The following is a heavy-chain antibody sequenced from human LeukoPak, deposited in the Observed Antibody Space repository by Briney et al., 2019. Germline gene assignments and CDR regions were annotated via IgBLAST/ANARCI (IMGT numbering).Heavy chain of an antibody. V-gene: IGHV3-21*01. J-gene: IGHJ4*02. CDR3: AREFIGSWYWDS. CDR1: GFTFSSYA. Sequence: GGSLRLSCAASGFTFSSYAMNWVRQAPGKGLEWVSSISSGGSYIYYADSVKGRFTISRDNTKNSLYLQMNSLRAEDTAVYLCAREFIGSWYWDSWGQGTLVTVSS. CDR2: ISSGGSYI. D-gene: IGHD6-13*01.